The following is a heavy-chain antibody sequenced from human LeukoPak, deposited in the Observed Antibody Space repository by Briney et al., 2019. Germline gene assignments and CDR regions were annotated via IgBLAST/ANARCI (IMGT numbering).Heavy chain of an antibody. CDR1: GYSISSGYY. CDR2: IYHSGST. V-gene: IGHV4-38-2*02. CDR3: ARDQRPRYYYYGMDV. J-gene: IGHJ6*02. Sequence: SETLSLTCTVSGYSISSGYYWGWIRQPPGKGREWIGSIYHSGSTYYNPSLKSRVTISVDTSKNQFSLKLSSVAAADTAVYYCARDQRPRYYYYGMDVWGQGTTVTVSS.